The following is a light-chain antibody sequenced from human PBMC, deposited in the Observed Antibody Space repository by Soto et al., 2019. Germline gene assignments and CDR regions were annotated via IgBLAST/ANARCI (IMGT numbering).Light chain of an antibody. J-gene: IGKJ1*01. CDR1: QPVSDK. CDR2: DAS. Sequence: EIVLTQSPGTLALSPGERATLSSWASQPVSDKLAWYQQKPGQAPRLLIYDASNRATGIPDRFSGSGSGTDFTLTITSLEPEDSAVYYCQQYARSSWTFGQGTKVDIK. V-gene: IGKV3-11*01. CDR3: QQYARSSWT.